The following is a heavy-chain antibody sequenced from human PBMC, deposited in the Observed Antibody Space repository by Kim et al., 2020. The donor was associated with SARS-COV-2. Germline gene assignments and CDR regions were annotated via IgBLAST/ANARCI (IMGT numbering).Heavy chain of an antibody. CDR3: AAEGPPVTMVRGVIITLWGSVRDYGMDV. D-gene: IGHD3-10*01. V-gene: IGHV1-58*01. CDR2: IVVGSGNT. J-gene: IGHJ6*02. CDR1: GFTFTSSA. Sequence: SVKVSCKASGFTFTSSAVQWVRQARGQRLEWIGWIVVGSGNTNYAQKFQERVTITRDMSTSTAYMELSSLRSEDTAVYYCAAEGPPVTMVRGVIITLWGSVRDYGMDVWGQGTTVTVSS.